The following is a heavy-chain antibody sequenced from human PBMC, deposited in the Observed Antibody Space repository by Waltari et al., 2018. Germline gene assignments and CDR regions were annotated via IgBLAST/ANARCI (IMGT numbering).Heavy chain of an antibody. Sequence: EVQLVESGGGLVQPGGSLRLSCAASGFLFGSHWMHWVRQVPGKGLVWVSRINSDGTITAYAESVKGRFTISRDNAENTLYLHMSSLRAEDTAIYYCAKECVDTAICDYWSQGSLVTVSS. D-gene: IGHD5-18*01. CDR3: AKECVDTAICDY. V-gene: IGHV3-74*01. CDR1: GFLFGSHW. J-gene: IGHJ4*02. CDR2: INSDGTIT.